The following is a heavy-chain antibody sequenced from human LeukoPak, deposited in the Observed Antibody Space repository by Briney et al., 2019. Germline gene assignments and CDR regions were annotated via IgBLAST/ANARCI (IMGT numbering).Heavy chain of an antibody. CDR3: ATYRQVMLPFES. Sequence: QPGRSLRLSCAASGFTFSSYAMHWVRQAPGKGLEWVAVISYDGSNKYYADSVKGRFTISRDNSKNTLYLQMNSLRAEDTAIYYCATYRQVMLPFESWGQGTLVTVSS. CDR2: ISYDGSNK. V-gene: IGHV3-30*04. J-gene: IGHJ4*02. D-gene: IGHD5-18*01. CDR1: GFTFSSYA.